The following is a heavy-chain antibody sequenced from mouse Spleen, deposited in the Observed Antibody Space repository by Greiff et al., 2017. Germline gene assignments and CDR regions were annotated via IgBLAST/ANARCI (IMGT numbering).Heavy chain of an antibody. CDR3: ARSYSGNRYWYFDV. D-gene: IGHD2-10*01. Sequence: QVQLQQPGAELVKPGASVKLSCKASGYTFTSYWMHWVKQRPGRGLEWIGRIDPSSGGTKYNEKFKSKATLTVDKPSSTAYMQLSSLTSEDSAVYYCARSYSGNRYWYFDVWGAGTTVTVSS. CDR1: GYTFTSYW. V-gene: IGHV1-72*01. J-gene: IGHJ1*01. CDR2: IDPSSGGT.